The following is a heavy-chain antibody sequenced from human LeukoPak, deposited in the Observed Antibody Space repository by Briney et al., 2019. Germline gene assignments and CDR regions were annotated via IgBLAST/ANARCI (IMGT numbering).Heavy chain of an antibody. CDR1: GGSISSSSYY. V-gene: IGHV4-61*05. CDR3: ARHGGLVPAAGIDY. Sequence: SETLSLTCTVSGGSISSSSYYWGWIRQPPGKGLEWIGYIYYSGSTNYNPSLKSRVTISVDTSKNQFSLKLSSVTAADTAVYYCARHGGLVPAAGIDYWGQGTLVTVSS. J-gene: IGHJ4*02. CDR2: IYYSGST. D-gene: IGHD2-2*01.